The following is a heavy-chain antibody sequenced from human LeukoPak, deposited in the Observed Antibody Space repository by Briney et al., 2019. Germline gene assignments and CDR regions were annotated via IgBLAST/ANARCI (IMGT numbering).Heavy chain of an antibody. J-gene: IGHJ6*02. CDR3: ARGPNHYDYYDLDV. Sequence: GGSLRLSCAASGFIFSDYYMSWIRQAPGKGLEWVSYISRSDTTVYYADSVKGRFTVSGDDAKSSLYLQMNSLRAEDPAVYYCARGPNHYDYYDLDVWGQGTTVIVSS. CDR2: ISRSDTTV. V-gene: IGHV3-11*01. CDR1: GFIFSDYY.